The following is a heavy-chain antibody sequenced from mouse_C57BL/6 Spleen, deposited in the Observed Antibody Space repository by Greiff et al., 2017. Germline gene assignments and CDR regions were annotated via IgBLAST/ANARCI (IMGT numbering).Heavy chain of an antibody. CDR3: ARRNPRDYYAMDY. Sequence: QVQLQQSGAELMKPGASVKLSCKATGYTFTGYWIEWVKQRPGHGLEWIGEILPGSGSTNYNAKFKGKATFTADTSSNTAYMQLSSLTTEDSAIYYCARRNPRDYYAMDYWGQGTSVTVSS. CDR2: ILPGSGST. J-gene: IGHJ4*01. V-gene: IGHV1-9*01. CDR1: GYTFTGYW.